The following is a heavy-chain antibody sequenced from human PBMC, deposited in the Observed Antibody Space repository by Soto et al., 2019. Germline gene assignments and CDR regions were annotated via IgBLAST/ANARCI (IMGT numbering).Heavy chain of an antibody. CDR3: AKSDYYDSSGYYYYYYYYGMDV. CDR1: GFTFSSYA. V-gene: IGHV3-23*01. CDR2: ISGSGGST. Sequence: GESLKISCAASGFTFSSYAMSWVRQAPGKGLEWVSAISGSGGSTYYADSVKGRFTISRDNSKNTLYLQMNSLRAEDTAVYYCAKSDYYDSSGYYYYYYYYGMDVWGQGTTVTVSS. D-gene: IGHD3-22*01. J-gene: IGHJ6*02.